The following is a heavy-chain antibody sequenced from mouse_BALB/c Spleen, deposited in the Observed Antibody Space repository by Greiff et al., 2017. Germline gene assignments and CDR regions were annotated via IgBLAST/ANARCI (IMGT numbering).Heavy chain of an antibody. CDR1: GFSLTSYG. CDR2: IWSGGST. J-gene: IGHJ3*01. V-gene: IGHV2-2*02. CDR3: TIIDGYY. Sequence: VQLKESGPGLVKPSQSLSITCTVSGFSLTSYGVHWVRQSPGKGLEWLGVIWSGGSTDYNAAFISRLTISKDTSKRQVFFKMNGLQANDTAIYYCTIIDGYYWGQGTLVTVSA. D-gene: IGHD2-3*01.